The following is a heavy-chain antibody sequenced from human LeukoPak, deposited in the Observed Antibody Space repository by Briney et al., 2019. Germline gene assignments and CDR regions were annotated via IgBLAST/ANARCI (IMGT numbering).Heavy chain of an antibody. D-gene: IGHD3-10*01. Sequence: PSETLSLTCTVSGGSISSYYWSWIRQPPGKGLEWIGEINHSGSTNYNPSLKSRVTISVDTSKNQFSLKLSSVTAADTAVYYCAREEGLLWFGEHIGTVEYGMDVWGQGTTVTVSS. J-gene: IGHJ6*02. CDR1: GGSISSYY. V-gene: IGHV4-34*01. CDR2: INHSGST. CDR3: AREEGLLWFGEHIGTVEYGMDV.